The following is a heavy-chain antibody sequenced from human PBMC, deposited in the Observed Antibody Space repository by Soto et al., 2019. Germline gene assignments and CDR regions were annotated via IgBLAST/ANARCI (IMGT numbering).Heavy chain of an antibody. Sequence: GGSLRLSCAASGFTFSNYAMTWVRQAPGKGLEWVAAISGSGGSTYYADSVKGRFTISRDNSKNTLDLQMNSLRAEDTAVYYCAKELLRHGNSGDYTRGVDVWGPGTTVNLSS. D-gene: IGHD3-22*01. CDR3: AKELLRHGNSGDYTRGVDV. CDR2: ISGSGGST. V-gene: IGHV3-23*01. CDR1: GFTFSNYA. J-gene: IGHJ6*02.